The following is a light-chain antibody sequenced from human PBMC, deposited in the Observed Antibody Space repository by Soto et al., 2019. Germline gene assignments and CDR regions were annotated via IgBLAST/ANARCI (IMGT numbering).Light chain of an antibody. CDR1: QSISSY. CDR3: QQSYT. J-gene: IGKJ4*01. V-gene: IGKV1-39*01. CDR2: AAS. Sequence: DIQMTQSPSSLSASVGDRVTITCRASQSISSYLNWYQQKPGKAPKLLIYAASSLQSGVPSRFRGSGSGTDFTLTINSLQPEDFATYYCQQSYTFGGGTKVEIK.